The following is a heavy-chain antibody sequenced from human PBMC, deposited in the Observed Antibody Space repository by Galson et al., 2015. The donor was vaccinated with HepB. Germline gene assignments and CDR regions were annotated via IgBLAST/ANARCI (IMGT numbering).Heavy chain of an antibody. V-gene: IGHV3-49*03. Sequence: SLRLSCAASGFTFGDYAMSWFRQAPGKGLEWVGFIRSKAYGGTTEYAASVKGRFTISRDDSKSIAYLQMNSLKTEDTAVYYCTRDYCSSTSCWDFQHWGQGTLVTVSS. J-gene: IGHJ1*01. CDR1: GFTFGDYA. D-gene: IGHD2-2*01. CDR3: TRDYCSSTSCWDFQH. CDR2: IRSKAYGGTT.